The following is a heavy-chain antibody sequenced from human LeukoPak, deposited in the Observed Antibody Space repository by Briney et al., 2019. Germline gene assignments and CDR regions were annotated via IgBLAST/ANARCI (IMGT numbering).Heavy chain of an antibody. CDR2: IVVGSGNT. CDR1: VFTFTSSA. Sequence: SVKVSCKASVFTFTSSARQWVRQARGQRLEWIGWIVVGSGNTNYAQKFQERVTITRDMSTSTAYMELSSLRSEDTAVYYCAAGWVRSGGSCYYYFDYWGQGTLVTVSS. CDR3: AAGWVRSGGSCYYYFDY. D-gene: IGHD2-15*01. J-gene: IGHJ4*02. V-gene: IGHV1-58*02.